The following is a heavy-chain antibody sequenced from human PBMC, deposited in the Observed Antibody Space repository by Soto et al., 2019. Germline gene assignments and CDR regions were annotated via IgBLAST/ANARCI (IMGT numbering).Heavy chain of an antibody. CDR1: GGSISSYY. CDR2: IYYSGST. D-gene: IGHD2-21*02. Sequence: PSETLSLTCTVSGGSISSYYWSWIRQPPGKGLEWIGYIYYSGSTNYNPSLKSRVTISVDTSKYQFSLKLSFVTASDSAVYYFARAAYLYCGGDCFRAFDIWCQGTMVTVSS. CDR3: ARAAYLYCGGDCFRAFDI. J-gene: IGHJ3*02. V-gene: IGHV4-59*01.